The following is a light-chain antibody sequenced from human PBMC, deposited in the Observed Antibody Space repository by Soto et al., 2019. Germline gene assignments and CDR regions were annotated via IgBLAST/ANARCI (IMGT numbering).Light chain of an antibody. CDR2: DAS. V-gene: IGKV3-11*01. CDR1: QSVRSS. J-gene: IGKJ1*01. Sequence: EIVLTPSPATLSLSPGERANLSCRATQSVRSSLAWYLQQPGQAPRLLIYDASKRATGIPARFSGSGSGTDFTLTISSLEPKDFAVYYCQQRSNWPGTFGQGTKV. CDR3: QQRSNWPGT.